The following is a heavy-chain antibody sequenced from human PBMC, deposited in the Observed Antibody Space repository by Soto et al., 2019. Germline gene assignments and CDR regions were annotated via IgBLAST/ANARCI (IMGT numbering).Heavy chain of an antibody. Sequence: SQTLSLTCAISGDSVSSNSAAWNWIRQSPSRGLEWLGRTYYRSKWYNDYAVSVKSRITINPDTSKNQFSLQLNSMTPEDTAVDYCARIYPYRGILWAVPVNPLDYWGQGXLVPVSS. CDR2: TYYRSKWYN. D-gene: IGHD6-19*01. CDR1: GDSVSSNSAA. CDR3: ARIYPYRGILWAVPVNPLDY. V-gene: IGHV6-1*01. J-gene: IGHJ4*02.